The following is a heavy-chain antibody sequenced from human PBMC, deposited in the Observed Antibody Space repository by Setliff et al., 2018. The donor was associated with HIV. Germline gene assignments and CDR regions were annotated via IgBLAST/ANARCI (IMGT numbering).Heavy chain of an antibody. D-gene: IGHD6-19*01. CDR2: IGADSETI. V-gene: IGHV3-21*01. CDR3: ASHNSGWKRADY. Sequence: GGSLRLSCAASGFAFSTYSMIWVRQAPRKGLEWVAIIGADSETIFYADSMKGRFTISRDNAKNSLYLQMNSLRAEDTAVYYCASHNSGWKRADYWGQGTLVTVSS. CDR1: GFAFSTYS. J-gene: IGHJ4*02.